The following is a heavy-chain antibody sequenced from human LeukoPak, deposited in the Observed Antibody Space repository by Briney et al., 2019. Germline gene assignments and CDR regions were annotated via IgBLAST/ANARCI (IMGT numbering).Heavy chain of an antibody. V-gene: IGHV3-23*01. CDR3: AKDRDYGGNSRGIDYFDY. CDR1: GFTFNTYA. Sequence: GGSLRLSCEASGFTFNTYAIYWVRQAPGKGLEWVSGICGSGGCTYYADSVKGRFTISRDNSKHMLYLQMNTLRADDTAIYYCAKDRDYGGNSRGIDYFDYWGQGTLVTVSS. D-gene: IGHD4-23*01. J-gene: IGHJ4*02. CDR2: ICGSGGCT.